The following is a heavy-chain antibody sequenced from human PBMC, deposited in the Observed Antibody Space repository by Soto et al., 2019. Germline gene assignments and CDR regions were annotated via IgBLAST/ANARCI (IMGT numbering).Heavy chain of an antibody. D-gene: IGHD6-13*01. CDR2: ISGSGGST. V-gene: IGHV3-23*01. J-gene: IGHJ4*02. Sequence: GGSLRLSCAASGFTFSSYAMSWVRQAPGKGLEWVSAISGSGGSTYYADSVKGRFTISRDNSKNTLYLQMNSLRAEDTAVYYCAKVLNLHSSSWYESAASAPYYFDYWGQGTLVTVSS. CDR1: GFTFSSYA. CDR3: AKVLNLHSSSWYESAASAPYYFDY.